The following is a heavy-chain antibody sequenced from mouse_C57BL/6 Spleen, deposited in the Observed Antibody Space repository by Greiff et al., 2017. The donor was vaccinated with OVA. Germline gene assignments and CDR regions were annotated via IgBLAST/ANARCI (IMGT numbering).Heavy chain of an antibody. Sequence: VKLQESGPGLVAPSQSLSITCTVSGFSLTSYGVRWVRPPPGKGLEWLGVIWGDGSTNYHSAPISRLSISKDNSKSQVFLKLNSLQTDDTATYYCANHYGNYPYYAMDYWGQGTSVTVSS. V-gene: IGHV2-3*01. CDR3: ANHYGNYPYYAMDY. CDR1: GFSLTSYG. CDR2: IWGDGST. J-gene: IGHJ4*01. D-gene: IGHD2-1*01.